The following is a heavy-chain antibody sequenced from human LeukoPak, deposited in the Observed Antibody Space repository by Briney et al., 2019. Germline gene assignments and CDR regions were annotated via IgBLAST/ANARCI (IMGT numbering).Heavy chain of an antibody. CDR2: IHYTGT. D-gene: IGHD3-10*01. J-gene: IGHJ5*02. V-gene: IGHV4-59*02. CDR3: ARGGYYGSGNDFRFDP. CDR1: GGSVTDYY. Sequence: SETLSLTCTVSGGSVTDYYWSWIRQSPGKGLEWIGYIHYTGTSYNPSLKSRVTISVETSKNQFSLKLKSVTAADTAVYYCARGGYYGSGNDFRFDPWGQGTLVTVSS.